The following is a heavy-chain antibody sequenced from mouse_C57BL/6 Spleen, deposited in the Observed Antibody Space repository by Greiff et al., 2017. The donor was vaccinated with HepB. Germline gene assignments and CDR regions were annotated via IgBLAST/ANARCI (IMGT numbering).Heavy chain of an antibody. D-gene: IGHD1-1*01. CDR2: FYPGSGSI. V-gene: IGHV1-62-2*01. CDR3: ARHEVNYYGSSYYAWFAY. CDR1: GYTFTEYT. J-gene: IGHJ3*01. Sequence: QVQLQQSGAELVKPGASVKLSCKASGYTFTEYTIHWVKQRSGQGLEWIGWFYPGSGSIKYNEKFKDKATLTADKSSSTVYMELSRLTSEDSAVYFCARHEVNYYGSSYYAWFAYWGQGTLVTVSA.